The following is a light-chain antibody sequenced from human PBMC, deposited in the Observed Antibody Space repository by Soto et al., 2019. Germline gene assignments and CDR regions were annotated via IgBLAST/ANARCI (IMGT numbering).Light chain of an antibody. CDR3: SSYAGSPYYV. CDR1: SSDVGGYNY. V-gene: IGLV2-8*01. J-gene: IGLJ1*01. Sequence: QSALTQPPSASGSPGQSVTISCTGTSSDVGGYNYVSWYQQHPGKAPKLMIYEVSKRPSGVPDRFSGSKSGNTASLTVSGLQAEDEADYYCSSYAGSPYYVFGTGTKLTVL. CDR2: EVS.